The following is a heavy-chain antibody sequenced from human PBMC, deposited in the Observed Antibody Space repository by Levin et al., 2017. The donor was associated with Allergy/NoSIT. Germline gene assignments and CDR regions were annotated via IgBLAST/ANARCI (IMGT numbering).Heavy chain of an antibody. CDR3: AKVGVRRDYFYGMDV. CDR1: GFSFDNHA. CDR2: ISWVGGST. Sequence: GGSLRLSCAASGFSFDNHAMHWVRQAPGKGLEWVSTISWVGGSTGYADSVKGRFTISRDNAPNSLFLQMNSLRPEDTALYYCAKVGVRRDYFYGMDVWGQGTAVTVSS. D-gene: IGHD3-10*02. J-gene: IGHJ6*02. V-gene: IGHV3-9*01.